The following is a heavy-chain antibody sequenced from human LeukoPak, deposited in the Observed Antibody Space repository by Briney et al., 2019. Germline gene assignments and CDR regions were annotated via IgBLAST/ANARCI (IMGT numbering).Heavy chain of an antibody. CDR2: MNPNSGNT. CDR1: GYTFTSYD. D-gene: IGHD3-10*01. J-gene: IGHJ6*03. Sequence: ASVKVSCKASGYTFTSYDINWVRQATGQGLEWMGWMNPNSGNTGYAQKFQGRVAMTRNTSISTAYMELSSLRSEDTAVYYCARAQFGELFYYYYYMDVWGKGTTVTISS. CDR3: ARAQFGELFYYYYYMDV. V-gene: IGHV1-8*01.